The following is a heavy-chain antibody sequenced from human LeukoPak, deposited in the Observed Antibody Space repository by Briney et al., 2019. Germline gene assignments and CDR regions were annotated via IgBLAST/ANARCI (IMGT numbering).Heavy chain of an antibody. V-gene: IGHV3-30*02. CDR2: IRNDGRNT. J-gene: IGHJ3*02. CDR1: EFTFSTYG. Sequence: GGSLRLSCAASEFTFSTYGMHWVRQAPGKGLEWVAFIRNDGRNTYYADSVKGRFTISRDNSKNTLHLQMNSLRTEDTAVYYCAKDLAAVDIWGQGTMVTVSS. CDR3: AKDLAAVDI.